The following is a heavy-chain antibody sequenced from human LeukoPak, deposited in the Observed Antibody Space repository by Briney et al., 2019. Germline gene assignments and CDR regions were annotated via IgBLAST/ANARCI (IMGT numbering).Heavy chain of an antibody. Sequence: PSETLSLTCTVSGDSISSSNWWSWVRQPPGKGLEWIGEINHSGSTNYNPSLMSRVTISVDTSKNQFSLKLTSVTAADTAVYYCAGSNLAAAGTEDYWGQGTLVTVSS. V-gene: IGHV4-4*02. J-gene: IGHJ4*02. CDR3: AGSNLAAAGTEDY. CDR2: INHSGST. CDR1: GDSISSSNW. D-gene: IGHD6-13*01.